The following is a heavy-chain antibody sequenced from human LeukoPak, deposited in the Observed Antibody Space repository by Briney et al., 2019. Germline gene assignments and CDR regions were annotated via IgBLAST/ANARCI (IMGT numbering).Heavy chain of an antibody. Sequence: SETLSLTCTVSGGSISSASYYWSWIRQPAGKGLEWIGRIYTSGSTNYNPSLKSRVTISIDTSKNQFSLKLSSVTAADTALYYCARHRYTNACDFDYWGQGTLVTVSS. CDR3: ARHRYTNACDFDY. J-gene: IGHJ4*02. D-gene: IGHD2-2*02. V-gene: IGHV4-61*02. CDR2: IYTSGST. CDR1: GGSISSASYY.